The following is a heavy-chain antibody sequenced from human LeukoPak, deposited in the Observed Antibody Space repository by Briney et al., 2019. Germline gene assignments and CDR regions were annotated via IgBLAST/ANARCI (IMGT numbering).Heavy chain of an antibody. J-gene: IGHJ5*02. V-gene: IGHV1-8*02. CDR2: MNPNSGNT. CDR1: GYTFTSYG. Sequence: ASVKVSCKASGYTFTSYGISWVRQAPGQGLEWMGWMNPNSGNTGYAQKFQGRVTMTRNTSISTAYMELSSLRSEDTAVYYCARGITMVRGVICGWFDPWGQGTLVTVSS. D-gene: IGHD3-10*01. CDR3: ARGITMVRGVICGWFDP.